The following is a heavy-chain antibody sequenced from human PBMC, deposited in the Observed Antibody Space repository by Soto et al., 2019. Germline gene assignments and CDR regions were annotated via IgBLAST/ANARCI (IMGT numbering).Heavy chain of an antibody. D-gene: IGHD3-22*01. CDR1: GFSFSTYD. CDR3: AKTLYYYDTGGYQ. CDR2: ISYDGSNT. V-gene: IGHV3-30*04. Sequence: GGSLRLSCAASGFSFSTYDMHWVRQAPGKGLEWVAIISYDGSNTYYADSVKGRFSISRDNSKNTLYLQMNSLRAEDTAVYYCAKTLYYYDTGGYQWGQGTLVTVSS. J-gene: IGHJ4*02.